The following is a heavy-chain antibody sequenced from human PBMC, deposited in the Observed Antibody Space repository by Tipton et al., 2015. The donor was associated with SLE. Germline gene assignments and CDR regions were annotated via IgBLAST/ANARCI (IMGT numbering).Heavy chain of an antibody. V-gene: IGHV4-34*01. J-gene: IGHJ6*03. Sequence: TLSLTCTVFGGSLSNYYWTWIRQAPGKGLEWIGEINHRGWVNYNPSLKSRVTISVDTSKNQFSLKLSSVTAADTAVYYCARGLRGWSYYYYYMDVWGKGTTVTVSS. CDR1: GGSLSNYY. D-gene: IGHD3-10*01. CDR2: INHRGWV. CDR3: ARGLRGWSYYYYYMDV.